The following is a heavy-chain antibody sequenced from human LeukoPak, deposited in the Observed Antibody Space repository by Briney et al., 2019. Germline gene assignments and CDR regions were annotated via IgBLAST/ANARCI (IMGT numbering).Heavy chain of an antibody. Sequence: SETLSLTCTVSGGSISSSSYYWGWIRQPPGKGLEWIGSIYYSGSTYYNPSLKSRVTISVDTSKNQFSLKLSSVTAADTAVYYCARQAAIVVIPAARAWFDPWGQGTLVTVFS. V-gene: IGHV4-39*01. CDR2: IYYSGST. CDR3: ARQAAIVVIPAARAWFDP. CDR1: GGSISSSSYY. D-gene: IGHD2-2*01. J-gene: IGHJ5*02.